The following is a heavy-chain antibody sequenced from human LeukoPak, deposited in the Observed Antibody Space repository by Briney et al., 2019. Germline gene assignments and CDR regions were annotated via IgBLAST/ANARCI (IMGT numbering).Heavy chain of an antibody. CDR2: IIPIFGRV. V-gene: IGHV1-69*13. CDR3: ARPRGYSYGYHYYMDV. CDR1: GGTFSSYA. J-gene: IGHJ6*03. Sequence: ASVKLSCKASGGTFSSYAISWVRQPPGQGLEWMGGIIPIFGRVNYAETVQSRVRITADESTSTAYMELSSLRSEDTAVYYCARPRGYSYGYHYYMDVWGKGTTVTVSS. D-gene: IGHD5-18*01.